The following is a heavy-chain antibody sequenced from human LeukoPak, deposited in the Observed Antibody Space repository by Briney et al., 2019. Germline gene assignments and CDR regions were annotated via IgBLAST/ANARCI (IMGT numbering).Heavy chain of an antibody. CDR2: IYTSGST. D-gene: IGHD5-18*01. CDR1: GGSISSYY. J-gene: IGHJ4*02. Sequence: SETLSLTCTVSGGSISSYYWSWIRQPPGKGLEWIGYIYTSGSTNYNPSLKSRVTISVDTSKNQFSLKLSSVTAADTAVYYCARQLWSAAGHFDYWGQGTLVTVSS. CDR3: ARQLWSAAGHFDY. V-gene: IGHV4-4*09.